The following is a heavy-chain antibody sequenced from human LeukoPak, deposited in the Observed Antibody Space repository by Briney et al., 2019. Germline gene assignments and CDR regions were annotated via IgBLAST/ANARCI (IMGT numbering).Heavy chain of an antibody. CDR2: ISGSGGST. Sequence: GGSLRLSCAASGFTFSNYAMSWVRQAPGKGLEWVSAISGSGGSTYYADSVKGRFTISRDNSKNTLYLQMNSLRAEDTAVYYCASVVVINPLYNTQNDAFDIWGQGTMVTVSS. D-gene: IGHD3-22*01. CDR1: GFTFSNYA. CDR3: ASVVVINPLYNTQNDAFDI. V-gene: IGHV3-23*01. J-gene: IGHJ3*02.